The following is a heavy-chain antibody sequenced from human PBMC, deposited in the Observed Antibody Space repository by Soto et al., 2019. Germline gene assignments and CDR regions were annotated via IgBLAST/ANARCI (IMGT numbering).Heavy chain of an antibody. CDR3: AKDNTAGGHAWGDAFDI. J-gene: IGHJ3*02. CDR1: GFTFINYA. Sequence: EVQLLESGGDLVQPGGSLRLSCAASGFTFINYAMSWVRQAPGKGLEWVSDISGVDGRDKFYADSVKGRFTISRDNPRNTVYLQMNNLRAEDTAVYYCAKDNTAGGHAWGDAFDIWGQGTTVTVSS. CDR2: ISGVDGRDK. V-gene: IGHV3-23*01. D-gene: IGHD3-16*01.